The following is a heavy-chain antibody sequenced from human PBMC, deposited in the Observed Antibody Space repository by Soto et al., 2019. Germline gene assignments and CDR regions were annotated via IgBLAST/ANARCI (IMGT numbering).Heavy chain of an antibody. V-gene: IGHV3-15*01. J-gene: IGHJ6*03. CDR1: GFTFSNAW. Sequence: GGSLRLSCAASGFTFSNAWMSWVRQAPGKGLEWVGRIKSKTDGGTTDYAAPVKGRFTISRDDSKNTLYLQMNSLKTEDTAVYYCTTSLSQRTIFGVVIMYYYYMDVWGKGTTVTVSS. CDR2: IKSKTDGGTT. CDR3: TTSLSQRTIFGVVIMYYYYMDV. D-gene: IGHD3-3*01.